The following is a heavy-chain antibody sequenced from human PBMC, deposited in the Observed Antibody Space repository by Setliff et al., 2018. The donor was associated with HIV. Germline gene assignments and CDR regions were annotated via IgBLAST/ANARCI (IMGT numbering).Heavy chain of an antibody. V-gene: IGHV4-38-2*01. CDR2: MYHTGST. D-gene: IGHD4-17*01. Sequence: ETLSLTCAVSGYSISSGCYWGWIRQPPGKGLEWIGSMYHTGSTYYSPSLNSRFTISVDTSKNQFSLKLRSVTAADTAVYYCARQPLYNDYGWRSYYFDYWGQGSLVTVSS. CDR1: GYSISSGCY. J-gene: IGHJ4*02. CDR3: ARQPLYNDYGWRSYYFDY.